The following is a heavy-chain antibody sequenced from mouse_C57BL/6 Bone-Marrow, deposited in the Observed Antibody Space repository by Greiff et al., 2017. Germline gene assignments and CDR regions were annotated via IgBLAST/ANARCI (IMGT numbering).Heavy chain of an antibody. CDR2: ISSGSSTL. CDR1: GFTFSDYG. Sequence: EVKLVESGGGLVKPGGSLKLSCAASGFTFSDYGMHWVRQAPEKGLEWVAYISSGSSTLYYADTVKGRFTISRDNAKNTLFMQMTSLRSEDTAMYYCAKYYKDSHYYAMDYWGQGTSVTVSS. J-gene: IGHJ4*01. D-gene: IGHD2-12*01. CDR3: AKYYKDSHYYAMDY. V-gene: IGHV5-17*01.